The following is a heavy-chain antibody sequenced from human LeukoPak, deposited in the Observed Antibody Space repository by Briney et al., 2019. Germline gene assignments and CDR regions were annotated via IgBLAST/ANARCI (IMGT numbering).Heavy chain of an antibody. Sequence: SETLSLTCAVSGDSLGSYYWTWITQPPGKGLEWIGYIHYSGSTNYNPSLKSRVTISVDTSKNQFSLKLSSVTAADTAVYYCARGYDFWTQRLDYWGQGTLVTVSS. V-gene: IGHV4-59*01. J-gene: IGHJ4*02. CDR1: GDSLGSYY. CDR2: IHYSGST. CDR3: ARGYDFWTQRLDY. D-gene: IGHD3-3*01.